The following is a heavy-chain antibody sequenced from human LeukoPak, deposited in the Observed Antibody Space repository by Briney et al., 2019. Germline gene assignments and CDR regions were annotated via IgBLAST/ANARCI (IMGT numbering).Heavy chain of an antibody. CDR1: GFTFSTYG. V-gene: IGHV3-33*01. Sequence: QPGRSLRLSCAASGFTFSTYGIHWVRQAPGKGLEWVAVIWYDGSNKYYADSVKGRFTISRDNSKNALYLQMNSLRAEDTAVYYCTRDVDHYFDYWGQGTLVTVSS. CDR2: IWYDGSNK. J-gene: IGHJ4*02. CDR3: TRDVDHYFDY.